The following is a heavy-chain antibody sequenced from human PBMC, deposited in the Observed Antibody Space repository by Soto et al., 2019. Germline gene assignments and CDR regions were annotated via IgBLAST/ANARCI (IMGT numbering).Heavy chain of an antibody. CDR3: ARDLRGMRWFDP. CDR2: IYYSGST. CDR1: GGSISSYY. J-gene: IGHJ5*02. V-gene: IGHV4-59*01. Sequence: SETLSLTCTVSGGSISSYYWSWIRQPPGKGLEWIGYIYYSGSTNYNPSLKSRVTISVDTSKNQFSLKLSSVTAADTAVYYCARDLRGMRWFDPSGQRTLLTGS.